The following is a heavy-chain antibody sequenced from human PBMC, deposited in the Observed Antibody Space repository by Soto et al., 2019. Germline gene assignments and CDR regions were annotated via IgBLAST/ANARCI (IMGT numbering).Heavy chain of an antibody. CDR3: VRVAGSGGYFDF. D-gene: IGHD3-10*01. CDR1: GFPFSSYA. Sequence: EVQLLESGGGLAQPGGSLSLSCATSGFPFSSYAMAWVRQAPGKGLAWVSGISGRGGSSFYADSVKGRFTISRDNSKSTLYLQMSSLRAEDTAVYYCVRVAGSGGYFDFWGQGILVTVSS. V-gene: IGHV3-23*01. CDR2: ISGRGGSS. J-gene: IGHJ4*02.